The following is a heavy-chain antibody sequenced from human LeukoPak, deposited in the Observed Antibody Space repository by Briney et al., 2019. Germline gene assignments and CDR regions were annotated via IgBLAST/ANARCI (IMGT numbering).Heavy chain of an antibody. D-gene: IGHD3-3*01. CDR3: ARESDVLRFLEWHEGDAFDI. J-gene: IGHJ3*02. CDR1: GYTFTSYY. Sequence: ASVKVSCTASGYTFTSYYMHWVRQAPGQGLEWMGIVKPSGGSTSYAQKFQGRVTMTRDMSTSTVYMELSSLRSEDTAVYYCARESDVLRFLEWHEGDAFDIWGQGTMVTVSS. V-gene: IGHV1-46*01. CDR2: VKPSGGST.